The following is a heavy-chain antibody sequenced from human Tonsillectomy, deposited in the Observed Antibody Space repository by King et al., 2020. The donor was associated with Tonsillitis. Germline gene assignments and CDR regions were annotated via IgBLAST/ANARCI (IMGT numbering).Heavy chain of an antibody. CDR1: GYTFTYD. CDR2: MNPNSGNT. Sequence: VQLVESGAEVKKPVASVKVSCKASGYTFTYDINWVRQATGQGLEWMGWMNPNSGNTGYAQKFQGRVTMTRDTSISTAYMELSSLTSDDTAVYYCARDYGGNSGWFDPWGQGTLVTVSS. J-gene: IGHJ5*02. CDR3: ARDYGGNSGWFDP. V-gene: IGHV1-8*01. D-gene: IGHD4-23*01.